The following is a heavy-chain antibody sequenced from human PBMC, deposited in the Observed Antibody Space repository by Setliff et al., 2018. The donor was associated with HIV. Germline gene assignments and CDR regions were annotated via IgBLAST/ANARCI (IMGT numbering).Heavy chain of an antibody. CDR3: ARSPSYRSSWEYYFDY. V-gene: IGHV4-4*07. J-gene: IGHJ4*02. D-gene: IGHD6-13*01. Sequence: SETLSLTCTVSGGSISSYYWTWIRQPAGKGLEWIGRIGPIYTSGSTKYNPSLESRVIISVDTSNQFSLKLSSVTAADAAVYYCARSPSYRSSWEYYFDYWGQGILVTSPQ. CDR1: GGSISSYY. CDR2: IYTSGST.